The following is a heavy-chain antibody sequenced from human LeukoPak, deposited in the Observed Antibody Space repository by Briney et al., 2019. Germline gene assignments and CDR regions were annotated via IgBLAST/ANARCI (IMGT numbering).Heavy chain of an antibody. J-gene: IGHJ4*02. CDR3: ARPYCSGGSCYYSN. Sequence: SETLSLTCTVSGGSISSYYWSWIRQPPGKGLEWIGYIYYSGSTNYNPSLKSRVTISVDTSKNQFSLKLSSVTAADAAVYYCARPYCSGGSCYYSNWGQGTLVTVSS. CDR2: IYYSGST. CDR1: GGSISSYY. D-gene: IGHD2-15*01. V-gene: IGHV4-59*01.